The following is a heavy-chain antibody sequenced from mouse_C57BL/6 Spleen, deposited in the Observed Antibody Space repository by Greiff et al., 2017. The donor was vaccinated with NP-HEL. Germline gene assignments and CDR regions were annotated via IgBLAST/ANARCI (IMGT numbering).Heavy chain of an antibody. CDR1: GYAFSSYW. J-gene: IGHJ4*01. Sequence: VQRVESGAELVKPGASVKISCKASGYAFSSYWMNWVKQRPGKGLAWIGQIYPGDGDTNYNGKFKGKATLTADKSSSTAYMQLSSLTSEDSAVYFCARWDYDYYAMDYWGQGTSVTVSS. D-gene: IGHD2-4*01. CDR3: ARWDYDYYAMDY. CDR2: IYPGDGDT. V-gene: IGHV1-80*01.